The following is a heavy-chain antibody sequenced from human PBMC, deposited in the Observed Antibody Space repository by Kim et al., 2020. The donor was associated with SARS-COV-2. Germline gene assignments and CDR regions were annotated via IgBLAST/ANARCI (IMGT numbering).Heavy chain of an antibody. Sequence: GGSLRLSCAASGFTFSSYSMNWVRQAPGKGLEWVSYISSSSSTIYYADSVKGRFTISRDNAKNSLYLQMNSLRDEDTAVYYCARDIPRAHRGVVVVPAAIVNGMDVWGQGTTVTVSS. CDR1: GFTFSSYS. CDR2: ISSSSSTI. V-gene: IGHV3-48*02. J-gene: IGHJ6*02. CDR3: ARDIPRAHRGVVVVPAAIVNGMDV. D-gene: IGHD2-2*02.